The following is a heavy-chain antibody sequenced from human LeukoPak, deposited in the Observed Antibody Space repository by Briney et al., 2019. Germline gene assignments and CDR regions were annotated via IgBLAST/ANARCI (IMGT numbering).Heavy chain of an antibody. D-gene: IGHD5-12*01. CDR2: INPIFGTT. CDR1: GGTFSSHA. V-gene: IGHV1-69*05. Sequence: SVKVSCKASGGTFSSHAISWVRQAPGQELEWVGGINPIFGTTDYAQKFQGRVTITTDESTSTGYMELRSLRSDDTAVYYCARGDSGYDYGFDNWGQGTLVTVSS. CDR3: ARGDSGYDYGFDN. J-gene: IGHJ4*02.